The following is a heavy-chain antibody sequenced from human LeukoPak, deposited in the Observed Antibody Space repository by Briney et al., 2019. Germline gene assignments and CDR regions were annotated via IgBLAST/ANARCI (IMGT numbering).Heavy chain of an antibody. CDR2: INHSGST. CDR3: ARDRVGGEGSLDY. CDR1: GGSFSGYY. V-gene: IGHV4-34*01. Sequence: SETLSLTCAVYGGSFSGYYWSWIRQPPGKGLEWIGEINHSGSTNYNPSLKSRVTISVDTSKNQFSLKLSSVTAADTAVYYCARDRVGGEGSLDYWGQGTLVTVSS. D-gene: IGHD5-12*01. J-gene: IGHJ4*02.